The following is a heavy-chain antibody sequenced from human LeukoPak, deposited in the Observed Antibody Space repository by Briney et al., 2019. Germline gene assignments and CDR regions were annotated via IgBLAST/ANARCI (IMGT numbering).Heavy chain of an antibody. CDR2: IYPGDSDT. CDR3: ARGEKGYSSGLSLRWVY. CDR1: GYIFTSYL. Sequence: GESLKISCKGSGYIFTSYLIGWVRQMPGKGPEWMGIIYPGDSDTRYSPSFQGQVTISADKSNSTAYLQWSSLKASDTAMYYCARGEKGYSSGLSLRWVYWGQGTLVTVSS. D-gene: IGHD6-19*01. V-gene: IGHV5-51*01. J-gene: IGHJ4*02.